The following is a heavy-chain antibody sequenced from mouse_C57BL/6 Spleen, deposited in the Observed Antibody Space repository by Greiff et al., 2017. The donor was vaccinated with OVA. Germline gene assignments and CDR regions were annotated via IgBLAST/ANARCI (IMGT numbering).Heavy chain of an antibody. V-gene: IGHV1-69*01. CDR3: ARFKKGFAY. CDR1: DYTFTSYW. CDR2: IDPSDSYT. J-gene: IGHJ3*01. Sequence: QVQLQQPGAELVMPGASVKLSCKASDYTFTSYWMHWVKQRPGQGLEWIGEIDPSDSYTNYNQKFKGKSTLTVDKSSSTAYMQLSSLTSEDSAVYYCARFKKGFAYWGQGTLVTVSA.